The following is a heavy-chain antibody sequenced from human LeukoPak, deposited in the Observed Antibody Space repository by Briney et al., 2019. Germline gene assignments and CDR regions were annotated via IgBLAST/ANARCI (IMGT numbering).Heavy chain of an antibody. CDR3: ARTIDYYDSSGYYDY. Sequence: SETLSLTCTVSGVSISSSSYYWGWIRQPQGKGLEWIVSIYYSGSTYYNPSLKSRFTISVDTSKNQFSLKLSSVTAADTAVYYCARTIDYYDSSGYYDYWGQGTLVTVSS. V-gene: IGHV4-39*01. CDR1: GVSISSSSYY. J-gene: IGHJ4*02. CDR2: IYYSGST. D-gene: IGHD3-22*01.